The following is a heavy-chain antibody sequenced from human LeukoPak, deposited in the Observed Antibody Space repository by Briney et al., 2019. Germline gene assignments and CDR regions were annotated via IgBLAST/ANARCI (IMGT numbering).Heavy chain of an antibody. CDR1: GFTFSSYA. D-gene: IGHD3-22*01. CDR3: ARGYYDSSGYSDY. CDR2: ISSNGGST. Sequence: GGSLRLSCAASGFTFSSYAMHWVRQAPGKGLEYVSAISSNGGSTYYANSVKGRFTISRDDSKNTLYLQMGSLRAEDMAVYYCARGYYDSSGYSDYWGQGTLVTVSS. J-gene: IGHJ4*02. V-gene: IGHV3-64*01.